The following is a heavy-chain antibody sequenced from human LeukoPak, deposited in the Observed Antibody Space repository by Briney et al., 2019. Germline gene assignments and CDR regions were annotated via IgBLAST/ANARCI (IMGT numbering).Heavy chain of an antibody. J-gene: IGHJ4*02. CDR1: GFTFSSYA. Sequence: GESLRLSCAASGFTFSSYAMSWVRQAPGKGLGWVSGISGAGGSTYYADSVKGRFTISRDNSKDTLYLQMNSLRAEDTAIYYCVKLRTGTATNFDYWGQGTLVTVSS. CDR2: ISGAGGST. V-gene: IGHV3-23*01. CDR3: VKLRTGTATNFDY. D-gene: IGHD1-1*01.